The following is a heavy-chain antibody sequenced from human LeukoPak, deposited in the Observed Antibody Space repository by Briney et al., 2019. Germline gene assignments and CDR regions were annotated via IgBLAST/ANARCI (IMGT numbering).Heavy chain of an antibody. D-gene: IGHD4-23*01. J-gene: IGHJ6*03. CDR2: IYYSGST. V-gene: IGHV4-39*07. CDR1: GGSISSSSYY. CDR3: ARAMTTVVSAYYYYYMDV. Sequence: SETLSLTCTVSGGSISSSSYYWGWIRQPPGKGLEWIGSIYYSGSTYHNPSLKSRVTISVDTSKNQFSLKLSSVTAADTAVYYCARAMTTVVSAYYYYYMDVWGKGTTVTVSS.